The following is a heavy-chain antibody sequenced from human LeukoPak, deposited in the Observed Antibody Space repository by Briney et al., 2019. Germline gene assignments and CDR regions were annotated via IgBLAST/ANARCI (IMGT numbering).Heavy chain of an antibody. Sequence: PSETLSLTCTVSGGSISSYYWSWIRQPPGKGLEWIGYIYYSGSTNYNPSLKSRVTISVDTSKNQFSLKLSSVTAADTAVYHCARAGRYDFWSGYYKDAFDIWGQGTMVTVSS. CDR2: IYYSGST. V-gene: IGHV4-59*01. J-gene: IGHJ3*02. CDR1: GGSISSYY. D-gene: IGHD3-3*01. CDR3: ARAGRYDFWSGYYKDAFDI.